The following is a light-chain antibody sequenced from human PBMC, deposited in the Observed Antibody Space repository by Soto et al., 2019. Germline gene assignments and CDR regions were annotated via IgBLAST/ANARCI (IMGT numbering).Light chain of an antibody. CDR2: DVT. J-gene: IGLJ2*01. Sequence: QSALTQPASVSGSPGQSITISCTGTSSDVGGYNYVSWYQQYPGKAPRVLIYDVTRRPSGVSNRFSASKSGNTASLTISGLQAEDEADYYCTSYTSTSAPGVFGGGTKLTVL. V-gene: IGLV2-14*03. CDR1: SSDVGGYNY. CDR3: TSYTSTSAPGV.